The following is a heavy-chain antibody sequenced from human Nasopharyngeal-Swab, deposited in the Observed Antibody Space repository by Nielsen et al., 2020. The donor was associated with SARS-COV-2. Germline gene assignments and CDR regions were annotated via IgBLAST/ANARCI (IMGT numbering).Heavy chain of an antibody. V-gene: IGHV3-7*01. Sequence: GESLKISCAASGFTFSSYWVSWFRQAPGKGLQWVASIKEDGTYRTHADSVRGRFTISRDNAKNSLYLQMNSLRAGDTAVYYCARDAPAHYGAFYWGRGTLVTVSS. CDR3: ARDAPAHYGAFY. J-gene: IGHJ4*02. CDR1: GFTFSSYW. CDR2: IKEDGTYR. D-gene: IGHD4-17*01.